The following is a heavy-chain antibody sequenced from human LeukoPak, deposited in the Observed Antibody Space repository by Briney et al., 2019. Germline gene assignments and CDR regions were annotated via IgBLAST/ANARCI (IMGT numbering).Heavy chain of an antibody. D-gene: IGHD3-10*01. J-gene: IGHJ4*02. CDR1: GFTFSSYA. Sequence: GGSLRLSCAASGFTFSSYAMSWVRQAPGKGLEWVSAISGSGGSTCYADSVKGRFTISRDNSKNTLYLQMNSLRAEDTAVYYCAKRDGSGSYGYFDYWGQGTLVTVSS. V-gene: IGHV3-23*01. CDR3: AKRDGSGSYGYFDY. CDR2: ISGSGGST.